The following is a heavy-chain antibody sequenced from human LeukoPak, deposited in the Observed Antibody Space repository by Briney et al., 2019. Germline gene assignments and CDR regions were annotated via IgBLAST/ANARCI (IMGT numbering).Heavy chain of an antibody. CDR3: ARGTVGATSDY. CDR2: IIPIFGTA. V-gene: IGHV1-69*05. CDR1: GGTFSSYA. Sequence: GASVKVSCKASGGTFSSYAISWVRQAPGQGLEWMGRIIPIFGTANYAQKFQGRVTMTRDTSTSTVYMELSSLRSEDTAVYYCARGTVGATSDYWGQGTLVTVSS. J-gene: IGHJ4*02. D-gene: IGHD1-26*01.